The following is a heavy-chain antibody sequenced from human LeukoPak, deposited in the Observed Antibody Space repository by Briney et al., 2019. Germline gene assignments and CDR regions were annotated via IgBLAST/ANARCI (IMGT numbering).Heavy chain of an antibody. Sequence: GASVKVSCKASGGTFSTYTINWVRQAPGQGLEWMGRIIPIFGTPNYAQKFQGRVTITTDESTTTAYMELSSLRSEDTAVYYCARRGIAAAGRDSWFDPWGQGTLVTVSS. CDR1: GGTFSTYT. CDR3: ARRGIAAAGRDSWFDP. CDR2: IIPIFGTP. V-gene: IGHV1-69*05. D-gene: IGHD6-13*01. J-gene: IGHJ5*02.